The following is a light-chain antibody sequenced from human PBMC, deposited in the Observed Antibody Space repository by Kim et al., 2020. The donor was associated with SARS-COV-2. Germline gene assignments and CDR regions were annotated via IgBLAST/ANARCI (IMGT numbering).Light chain of an antibody. Sequence: VSPGERATLSCRASQSVSSYLAWYHQKPGQTPRLLICGASTRATGIPARFSGSGSGTEFTLTISSLQSEDFAVYYCQQYNNWPIAFGQGTRLEIK. CDR1: QSVSSY. J-gene: IGKJ5*01. V-gene: IGKV3-15*01. CDR3: QQYNNWPIA. CDR2: GAS.